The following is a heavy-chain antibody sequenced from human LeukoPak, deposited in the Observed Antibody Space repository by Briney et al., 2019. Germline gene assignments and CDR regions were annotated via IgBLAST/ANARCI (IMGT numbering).Heavy chain of an antibody. CDR3: ARHRSWFDP. CDR2: IYYSGST. Sequence: SETLSLTCTVSGGSIRSSSYYWDWIRQPPGKGLEWIGSIYYSGSTYYNSSLKSRVTISVDTSKNQFSLKLSSVTAADTAVYYCARHRSWFDPWGQGTLVTVSS. V-gene: IGHV4-39*01. J-gene: IGHJ5*02. CDR1: GGSIRSSSYY.